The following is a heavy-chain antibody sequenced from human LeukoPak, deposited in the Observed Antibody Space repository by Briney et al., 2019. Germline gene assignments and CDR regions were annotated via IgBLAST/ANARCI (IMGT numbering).Heavy chain of an antibody. V-gene: IGHV1-24*01. CDR3: ATDLMVRGVIIYYGMDV. D-gene: IGHD3-10*01. J-gene: IGHJ6*02. CDR1: GYTLTELS. Sequence: ASVKVSCKVSGYTLTELSMHWVRQAPGKGLEWMGGFDPEDGETIYAQKFQGRVTMTEDTSTDTAYMELSSLRSEDTAVYYCATDLMVRGVIIYYGMDVWGQGTTVTVSS. CDR2: FDPEDGET.